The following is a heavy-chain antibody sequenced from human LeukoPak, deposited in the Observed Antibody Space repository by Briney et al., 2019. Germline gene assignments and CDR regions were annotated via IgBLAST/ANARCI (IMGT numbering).Heavy chain of an antibody. CDR3: ARDQVGSSWFDY. CDR2: IYYSGST. Sequence: SETLSLTCTVSGGSISSSSYYWGWIRQPPGKGLEWIGSIYYSGSTYYNPSLKSRVTISVDTSKNQFFLKLSSVTAADTAVYYCARDQVGSSWFDYWGQGTLVTVSS. D-gene: IGHD6-13*01. V-gene: IGHV4-39*07. CDR1: GGSISSSSYY. J-gene: IGHJ4*02.